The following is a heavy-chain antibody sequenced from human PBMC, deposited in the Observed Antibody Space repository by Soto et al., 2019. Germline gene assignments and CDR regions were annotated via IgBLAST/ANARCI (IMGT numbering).Heavy chain of an antibody. CDR2: ISGSGGST. J-gene: IGHJ6*02. V-gene: IGHV3-23*01. CDR3: EKDRLSSIAADIPNYGMDV. Sequence: GGSLRLSCAASGFTFSSYAMSWVRQAPGKGLEWVSAISGSGGSTYYPDSVKGRFTISSDNSKNTLYLQMNSLRAEDTAVYYCEKDRLSSIAADIPNYGMDVWGQGTTVTVSS. CDR1: GFTFSSYA. D-gene: IGHD6-13*01.